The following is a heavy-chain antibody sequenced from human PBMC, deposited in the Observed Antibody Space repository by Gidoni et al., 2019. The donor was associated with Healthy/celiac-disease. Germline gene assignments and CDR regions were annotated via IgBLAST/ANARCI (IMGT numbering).Heavy chain of an antibody. CDR2: IYYSGST. V-gene: IGHV4-31*03. CDR3: AREDYGEGGAY. J-gene: IGHJ4*02. Sequence: QVQLQASGPGLVTPSQTLSLTCTVPGGSIRSGGYYWSWIRQHPGKGLEWIGYIYYSGSTYYNPSLKSRVTISVDTSKNQFSLKLSSVTAADTAVYYCAREDYGEGGAYWGQGTLVTVSS. D-gene: IGHD4-17*01. CDR1: GGSIRSGGYY.